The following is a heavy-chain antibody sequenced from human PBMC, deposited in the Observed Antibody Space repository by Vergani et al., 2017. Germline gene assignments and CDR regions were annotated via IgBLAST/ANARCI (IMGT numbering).Heavy chain of an antibody. CDR2: ISGSGGST. CDR3: AKDIREAGTTDD. Sequence: EVQLLESGGGLVQPGGSLRLSCAASGFTFSSYAMSWVRQAPGKGREWVSAISGSGGSTDYAASVKGRFTIARDTSKNTLYLQIDSLRADDTAVYYCAKDIREAGTTDDWGQGTLVTVSS. J-gene: IGHJ4*02. V-gene: IGHV3-23*01. D-gene: IGHD1/OR15-1a*01. CDR1: GFTFSSYA.